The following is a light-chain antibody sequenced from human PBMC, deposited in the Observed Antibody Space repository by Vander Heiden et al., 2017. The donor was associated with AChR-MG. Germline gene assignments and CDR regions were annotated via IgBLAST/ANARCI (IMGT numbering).Light chain of an antibody. V-gene: IGKV1-13*02. CDR3: QQSSSYPLT. Sequence: AIHLTQSPSSLSASVGDRVTITCRASQDISSALIWYQQKPGKVPKVLIYDASSLVSGVPSRFSGSGSGTEFTLTISSLQPEDFATYHCQQSSSYPLTFGGGTKVEIK. CDR1: QDISSA. J-gene: IGKJ4*01. CDR2: DAS.